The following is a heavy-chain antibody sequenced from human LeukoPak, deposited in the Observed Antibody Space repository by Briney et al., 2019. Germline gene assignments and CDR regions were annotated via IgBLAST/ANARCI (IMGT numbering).Heavy chain of an antibody. CDR3: ARGSTGAFDI. D-gene: IGHD1-1*01. J-gene: IGHJ3*02. CDR1: GGSITSYY. Sequence: PSKTLSLTCTVSGGSITSYYWSWIRQPPGKGLEWIGYTHYSGSTDYNPSLKSRVTISVDTSNNQFSLILTSVAAADTAVYYCARGSTGAFDIWGQGTMVTVS. CDR2: THYSGST. V-gene: IGHV4-59*01.